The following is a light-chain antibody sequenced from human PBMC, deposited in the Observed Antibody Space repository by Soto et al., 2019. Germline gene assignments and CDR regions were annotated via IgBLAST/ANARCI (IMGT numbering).Light chain of an antibody. CDR3: QQYGTSPYT. CDR1: QSVSNNY. V-gene: IGKV3-20*01. Sequence: ENVLTQSPGTLSLSPGERATLSCRASQSVSNNYIAWYQQKPGQAPRLLIDGASSRASDIPDRFSGSGSGTDFALTISRVESEDFAVYYCQQYGTSPYTFGQGTNLEIK. CDR2: GAS. J-gene: IGKJ2*01.